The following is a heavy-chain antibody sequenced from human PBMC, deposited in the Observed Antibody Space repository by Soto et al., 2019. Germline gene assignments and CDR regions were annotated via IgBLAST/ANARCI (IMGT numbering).Heavy chain of an antibody. CDR1: GFTFTTFD. J-gene: IGHJ4*02. D-gene: IGHD1-26*01. V-gene: IGHV3-23*01. CDR3: AHGAWLDY. Sequence: EVQLLESGGGLVQPGASQRLSCAASGFTFTTFDMSWARQAPGKGLEWVSVVRGRDGSTSYADSLKGRFTISKDSSKHTLYLQMNSLRAEDPALYSCAHGAWLDYWGQGTLVTVSS. CDR2: VRGRDGST.